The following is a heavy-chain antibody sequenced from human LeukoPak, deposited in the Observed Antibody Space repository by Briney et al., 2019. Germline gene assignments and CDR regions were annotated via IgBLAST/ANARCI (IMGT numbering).Heavy chain of an antibody. CDR3: ARECGGDCYQVDY. J-gene: IGHJ4*02. D-gene: IGHD2-21*02. CDR2: IYYSGST. V-gene: IGHV4-39*01. CDR1: GFTFSSYW. Sequence: GSLRLSCAASGFTFSSYWMSWVRQPPGKGLEWIGSIYYSGSTYYNPSLKSRVTISVDTSKNQFSLKLSSVTAADTAVYYCARECGGDCYQVDYWGQGTLVTVSS.